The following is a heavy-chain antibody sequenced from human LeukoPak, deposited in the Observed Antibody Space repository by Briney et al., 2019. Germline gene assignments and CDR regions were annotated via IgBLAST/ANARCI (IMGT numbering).Heavy chain of an antibody. D-gene: IGHD3-22*01. V-gene: IGHV3-7*01. J-gene: IGHJ4*02. CDR1: GFIFSSYW. Sequence: GGSLRLSCAASGFIFSSYWMSWVRQAPGKGLEWVANIKQDGSEKYYVDSVKGRFTISRDNAKNSLYLQMNSLRAEDTAVYYCASDRDYYDSSGYLFDYWGQGTLVTATS. CDR3: ASDRDYYDSSGYLFDY. CDR2: IKQDGSEK.